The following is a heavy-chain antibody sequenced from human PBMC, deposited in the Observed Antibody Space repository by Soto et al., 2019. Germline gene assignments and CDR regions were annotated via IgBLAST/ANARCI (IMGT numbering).Heavy chain of an antibody. V-gene: IGHV3-7*01. Sequence: EVQLVESGGGLVQPGGSLRLSCAASGFTFSSYWMSWVRQAPGKGLEWVANIKQDGSEKYYVDSVKGRFTISRDNAKNSLYLQMNSLRAEDTAVYYCAREFLVRGVIGYYYYGMDVWGQGTTVTVSS. CDR3: AREFLVRGVIGYYYYGMDV. J-gene: IGHJ6*02. CDR1: GFTFSSYW. CDR2: IKQDGSEK. D-gene: IGHD3-10*01.